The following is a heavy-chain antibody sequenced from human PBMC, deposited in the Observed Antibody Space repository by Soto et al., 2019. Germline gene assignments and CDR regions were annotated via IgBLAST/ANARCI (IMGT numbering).Heavy chain of an antibody. D-gene: IGHD3-10*01. V-gene: IGHV3-74*01. CDR2: INSDGSST. Sequence: PGGSLRLSCAASGFTFSSYWMHWVRQAPGKGLVWVSRINSDGSSTSYADSVKGRFTISRDNAKNTLYLQMNSLRAEDTAVYYCARGDYYGSGSYRYYYYYGMDVWGKGTTVTVSS. CDR1: GFTFSSYW. CDR3: ARGDYYGSGSYRYYYYYGMDV. J-gene: IGHJ6*04.